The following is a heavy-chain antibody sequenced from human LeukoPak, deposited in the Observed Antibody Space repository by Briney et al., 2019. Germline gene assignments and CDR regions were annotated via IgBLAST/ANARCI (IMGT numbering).Heavy chain of an antibody. CDR2: IIPIFGTA. D-gene: IGHD6-19*01. V-gene: IGHV1-69*13. Sequence: ASVKVSCKASGDTFSSYAISWVRQATGQGLEWMGGIIPIFGTANYAQKFQGRVTITADESTSTAYMELSSLRSEDTAVYYCARGRMAGTYVFDYWGQGTLVTVSS. CDR3: ARGRMAGTYVFDY. CDR1: GDTFSSYA. J-gene: IGHJ4*02.